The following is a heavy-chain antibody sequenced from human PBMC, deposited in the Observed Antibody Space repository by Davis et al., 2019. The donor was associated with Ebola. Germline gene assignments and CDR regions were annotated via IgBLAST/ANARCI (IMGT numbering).Heavy chain of an antibody. CDR1: GFILSSFS. V-gene: IGHV3-23*01. Sequence: GESLKISCAASGFILSSFSMTWIRQAPGKGLEWVSAISGSGATTYYADSVKGRFTISRDNSENTVYMQMDSLGVDDTAIYYCAKAARGYSGSYFDSWGQGTLVTVSS. J-gene: IGHJ4*02. CDR2: ISGSGATT. D-gene: IGHD1-26*01. CDR3: AKAARGYSGSYFDS.